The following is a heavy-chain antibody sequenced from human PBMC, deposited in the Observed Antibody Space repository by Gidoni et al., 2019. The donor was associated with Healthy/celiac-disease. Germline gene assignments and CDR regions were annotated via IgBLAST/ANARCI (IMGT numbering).Heavy chain of an antibody. J-gene: IGHJ4*02. D-gene: IGHD3-10*01. CDR3: AANYGSGSYSNY. V-gene: IGHV3-23*01. CDR2: ISGSGGST. CDR1: GFTFSRYA. Sequence: EVQLLESGGGLVQPGGSLRLYCAASGFTFSRYAMSWVRRAPGKGLEWVSAISGSGGSTYYADSVKGRFTISRDNSKNTLYLQMNSLRAEDTAVYYCAANYGSGSYSNYWGQGTLVTVSS.